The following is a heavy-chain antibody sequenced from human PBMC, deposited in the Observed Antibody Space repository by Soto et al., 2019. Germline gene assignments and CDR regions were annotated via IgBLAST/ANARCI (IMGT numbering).Heavy chain of an antibody. CDR2: ISAYNGNT. Sequence: ASVKVSCKASGYTFTSYGISWVRQAPGQGLEWMGWISAYNGNTNYAQKLQGRVTTTTDTSTSTAYMELRSLRSDDTAVYYCARGGGSGSYYNQTKYYYYYYMDVWGKGTTVTVSS. D-gene: IGHD3-10*01. J-gene: IGHJ6*03. V-gene: IGHV1-18*01. CDR3: ARGGGSGSYYNQTKYYYYYYMDV. CDR1: GYTFTSYG.